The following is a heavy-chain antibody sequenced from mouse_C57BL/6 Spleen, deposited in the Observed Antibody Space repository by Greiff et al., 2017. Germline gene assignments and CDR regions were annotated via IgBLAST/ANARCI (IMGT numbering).Heavy chain of an antibody. D-gene: IGHD2-3*01. CDR1: GYTFTSYW. CDR2: IHPNSGST. Sequence: QVQLQQPGAELVKPGASVKLSCKASGYTFTSYWMHWVKQRPGQGLAWIGMIHPNSGSTNYNEKFKSKATLTEDKSSSTAYMQLSSLTSEDSVVYYCARGDWIYDGFYWGQGTTLTVSS. CDR3: ARGDWIYDGFY. J-gene: IGHJ2*01. V-gene: IGHV1-64*01.